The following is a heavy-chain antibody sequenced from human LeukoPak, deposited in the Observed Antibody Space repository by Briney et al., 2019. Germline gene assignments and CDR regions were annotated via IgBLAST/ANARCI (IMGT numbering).Heavy chain of an antibody. CDR1: GGSISSSYYY. Sequence: SETLSLTCTGSGGSISSSYYYWDWIRQPPGKGLEWIGSIYYSGSTYYNPSLKSRVTISVDTSKNQFSLKLNSVTAADTAMYYCARGRPDSGQGTWGQGTLVTVSS. V-gene: IGHV4-39*01. CDR2: IYYSGST. D-gene: IGHD1-26*01. J-gene: IGHJ5*02. CDR3: ARGRPDSGQGT.